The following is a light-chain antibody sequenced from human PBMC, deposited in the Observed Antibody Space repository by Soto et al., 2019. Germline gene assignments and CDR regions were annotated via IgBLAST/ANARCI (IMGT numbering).Light chain of an antibody. J-gene: IGKJ5*01. CDR2: GAS. CDR3: QQYYTWPLT. Sequence: EVVMTQSPATLSVSPGERATLSCRASQSVSSNLAWYQQIPGQAPRLLIYGASSRATGIPVRFSGSGSGTEFTLTISSLQSEDFAVYYCQQYYTWPLTFGQGTRLEI. CDR1: QSVSSN. V-gene: IGKV3-15*01.